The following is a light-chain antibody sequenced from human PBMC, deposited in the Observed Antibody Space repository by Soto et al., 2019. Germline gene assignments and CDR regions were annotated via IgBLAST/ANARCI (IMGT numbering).Light chain of an antibody. J-gene: IGKJ1*01. CDR1: QSVSSK. V-gene: IGKV3-15*01. Sequence: EILMTQSPATLSVSPGERATLSCRASQSVSSKLAWYQQKPGQAPRLLIYDASTRATGIAARFSGSGSGTEFTLTISSLQSEDLAVYYCLQYINWWTFGQGTKVEFK. CDR3: LQYINWWT. CDR2: DAS.